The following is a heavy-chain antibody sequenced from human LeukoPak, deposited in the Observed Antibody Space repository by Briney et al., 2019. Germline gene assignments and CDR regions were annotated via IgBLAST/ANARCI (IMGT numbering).Heavy chain of an antibody. Sequence: PGGSLRLSCAASGFTFSSCAMTWVRQAPGKGLEWVSVITDSGSGGRTFYADSVEGRFTISRDSSKNTLYLQMNSLRAEDTAFYYCARDSMYSGSSFDYWGQGTLVTVSS. D-gene: IGHD3-10*01. CDR1: GFTFSSCA. V-gene: IGHV3-23*01. CDR2: ITDSGSGGRT. J-gene: IGHJ4*02. CDR3: ARDSMYSGSSFDY.